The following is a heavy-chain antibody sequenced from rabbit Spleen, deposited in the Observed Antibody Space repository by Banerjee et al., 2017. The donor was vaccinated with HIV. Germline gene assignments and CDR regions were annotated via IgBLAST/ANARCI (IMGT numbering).Heavy chain of an antibody. CDR3: AIDGAGGTYFAL. V-gene: IGHV1S7*01. Sequence: HLKESGGGLVQPGGSLKLSCTASGFTLSSYYMNWVRQAPGKGLEWIGYIDPVFGITYYANWVSGRFSISRENAQNMVFLQMTSLTSADTATYFCAIDGAGGTYFALWGPGTFVSV. CDR2: IDPVFGIT. D-gene: IGHD4-2*01. J-gene: IGHJ4*01. CDR1: GFTLSSYY.